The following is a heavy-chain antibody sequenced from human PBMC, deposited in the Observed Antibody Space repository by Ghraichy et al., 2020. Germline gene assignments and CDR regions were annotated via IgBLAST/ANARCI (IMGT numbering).Heavy chain of an antibody. J-gene: IGHJ6*02. CDR2: IYSVGTT. CDR1: GFIVTTKY. V-gene: IGHV3-66*01. CDR3: ATAPGITGGTSQENYGLDV. Sequence: GGSLRLSCAASGFIVTTKYMSWVRQAPGKGLEWVSVIYSVGTTHYADSVKGRFTISRDNGNNILYLHMKSLRAEDSAVYYCATAPGITGGTSQENYGLDVWGQGTTVIVSS. D-gene: IGHD1-20*01.